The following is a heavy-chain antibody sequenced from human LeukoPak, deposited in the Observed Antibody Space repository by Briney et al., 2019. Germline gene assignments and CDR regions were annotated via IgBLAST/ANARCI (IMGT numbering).Heavy chain of an antibody. CDR1: GGSISSSSYY. V-gene: IGHV4-39*07. J-gene: IGHJ6*03. Sequence: SETLSLTCTVSGGSISSSSYYWGWIRQPPGKGLEWIGSIYYSGSTYYNPSLKSRVTISVDTSKNQFSLKLSSVTAADTAVYYCARDSSSSFSYYYYYYMDVWGKGTTVTVSS. D-gene: IGHD6-6*01. CDR2: IYYSGST. CDR3: ARDSSSSFSYYYYYYMDV.